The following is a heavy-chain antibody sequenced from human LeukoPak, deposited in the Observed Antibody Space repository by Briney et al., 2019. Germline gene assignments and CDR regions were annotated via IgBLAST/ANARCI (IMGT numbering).Heavy chain of an antibody. CDR1: GGSISSYY. CDR2: IYYSGST. Sequence: PSETLSLTCTVSGGSISSYYWSWVRQPPGKGLEWIGYIYYSGSTNYNPSLKSRVTISVDTSKNQFSLRLSSVTAADTAVYYCARQAEDYDSSYDAFDIWGQGTMVTVSS. CDR3: ARQAEDYDSSYDAFDI. V-gene: IGHV4-59*08. D-gene: IGHD3-22*01. J-gene: IGHJ3*02.